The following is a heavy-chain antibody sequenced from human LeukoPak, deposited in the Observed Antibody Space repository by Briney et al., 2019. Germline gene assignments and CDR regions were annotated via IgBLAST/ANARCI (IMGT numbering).Heavy chain of an antibody. Sequence: SETLSLTCAVFGQSFSGYYWTWIRQTPGKGLEWIGEISHSGNTNYNPSLKSRVTISGDTAKNQFSLMLSSVTAADTAVYYCASQHRSKTTCSDYWGQGTLVTVSS. CDR1: GQSFSGYY. CDR2: ISHSGNT. V-gene: IGHV4-34*01. CDR3: ASQHRSKTTCSDY. J-gene: IGHJ4*02. D-gene: IGHD2-2*01.